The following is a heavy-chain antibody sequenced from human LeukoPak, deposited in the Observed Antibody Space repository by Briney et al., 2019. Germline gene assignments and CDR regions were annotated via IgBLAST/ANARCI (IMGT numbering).Heavy chain of an antibody. D-gene: IGHD2-15*01. CDR3: TIMTHCTGGTCYSYDH. J-gene: IGHJ4*02. V-gene: IGHV1-46*01. CDR1: GYTFTSYY. CDR2: INPSGGST. Sequence: ASVKVSCKASGYTFTSYYMHWVRQAPGQGLEWMGIINPSGGSTSYAQKFQGRVTMTRDTSTSTVYMELSSLRSDDTAVYYCTIMTHCTGGTCYSYDHWGQGTMVAVSS.